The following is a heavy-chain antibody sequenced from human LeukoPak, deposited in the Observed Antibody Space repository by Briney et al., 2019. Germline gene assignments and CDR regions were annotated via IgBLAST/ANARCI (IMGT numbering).Heavy chain of an antibody. CDR2: IWYDGSNK. J-gene: IGHJ6*02. D-gene: IGHD6-13*01. V-gene: IGHV3-33*01. CDR1: GFTFSSYG. CDR3: ARDRIAAAGTPYYGMDV. Sequence: GGSLRLSCAASGFTFSSYGMHWVRQAPGKGLEWVAVIWYDGSNKYYADSVKGRFTISRDNSKNTLYLQMNSLRAEDTAVYYCARDRIAAAGTPYYGMDVWGQGTTVTVSS.